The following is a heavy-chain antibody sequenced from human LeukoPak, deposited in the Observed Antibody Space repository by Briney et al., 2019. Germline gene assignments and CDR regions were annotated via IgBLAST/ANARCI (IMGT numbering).Heavy chain of an antibody. CDR3: ARSLNWNDVDYYYYMDV. V-gene: IGHV1-2*02. Sequence: ASVKVSCKASGYTFINHYIHWVRQAPGQGLEWMGWINPNSGGTNYAQKFQGRVTMTRDTSISTAYMELSRLRSDDTAVYYCARSLNWNDVDYYYYMDVWGKGTTVTVSS. CDR1: GYTFINHY. D-gene: IGHD1-1*01. CDR2: INPNSGGT. J-gene: IGHJ6*03.